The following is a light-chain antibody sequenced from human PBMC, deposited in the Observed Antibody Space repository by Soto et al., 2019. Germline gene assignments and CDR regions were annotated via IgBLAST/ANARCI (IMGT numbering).Light chain of an antibody. V-gene: IGLV2-23*01. CDR1: SSDVGSYNV. J-gene: IGLJ1*01. CDR3: CSYVGSTPSV. Sequence: QSVLTQPASVSGSPGQSITISCTGTSSDVGSYNVVSWYQHHPGKAPKLMIYEGSKRPSGVSNRFSGSTSGNTASLTISGLQAEYDAYYYCCSYVGSTPSVFGTGTNFAVL. CDR2: EGS.